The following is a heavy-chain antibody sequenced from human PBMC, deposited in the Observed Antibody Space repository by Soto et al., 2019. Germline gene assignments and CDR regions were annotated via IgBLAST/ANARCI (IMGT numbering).Heavy chain of an antibody. CDR1: SGSITTSVL. V-gene: IGHV4-4*02. D-gene: IGHD1-26*01. CDR3: VGGRDYDY. CDR2: IAHDGHT. J-gene: IGHJ4*02. Sequence: WETLSLTCDVSSGSITTSVLWTWVRQFPGKGLEWIGEIAHDGHTNYNPSLSGRVTMSVDLSNSQFSLNVASVTAADTAVYFCVGGRDYDYWGQGTLVTVSS.